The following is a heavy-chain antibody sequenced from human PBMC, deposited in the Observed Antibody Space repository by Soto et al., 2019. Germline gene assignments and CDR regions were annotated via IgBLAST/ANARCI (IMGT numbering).Heavy chain of an antibody. CDR1: GFTFSSYS. Sequence: EVQLVESGGGLVQPGGSLRLSCAASGFTFSSYSMNWVRQAPGKGLEWVSYISSSSSTIYYADSVKGRFTISRDNAKNSLYLQMNSLRDEDTAVYYCARGYYDFWSGYYPNDAFDIWGQGTMVTVSS. CDR3: ARGYYDFWSGYYPNDAFDI. V-gene: IGHV3-48*02. CDR2: ISSSSSTI. J-gene: IGHJ3*02. D-gene: IGHD3-3*01.